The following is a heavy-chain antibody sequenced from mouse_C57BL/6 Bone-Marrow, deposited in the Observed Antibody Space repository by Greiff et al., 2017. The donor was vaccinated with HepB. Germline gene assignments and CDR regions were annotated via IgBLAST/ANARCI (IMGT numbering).Heavy chain of an antibody. V-gene: IGHV2-9-1*01. CDR1: GFSLTSYA. CDR2: IWTGGGT. CDR3: ARKVTTVVPHYAMDY. J-gene: IGHJ4*01. D-gene: IGHD1-1*01. Sequence: VQLQQSGPGLVAPSQSLSITCTVSGFSLTSYAISWVRQPPGKGLEWLGVIWTGGGTNYNSALKSRLSISKDNSKSQVFLKMNSLQTDDTARYYCARKVTTVVPHYAMDYWGQGTSVTVSS.